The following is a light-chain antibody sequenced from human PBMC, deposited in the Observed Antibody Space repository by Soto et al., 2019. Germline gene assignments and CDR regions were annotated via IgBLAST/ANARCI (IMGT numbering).Light chain of an antibody. CDR3: QQYNSYPWT. J-gene: IGKJ1*01. Sequence: DIQMTQSPSTLSASVGDRVTIPCRASQSISTWLAWYQQEPGKAPKLLIYDASSLESGVPSRFSGSGSGTEFTLTISSLQPDDFATYYCQQYNSYPWTFGQGTKVDIK. CDR2: DAS. V-gene: IGKV1-5*01. CDR1: QSISTW.